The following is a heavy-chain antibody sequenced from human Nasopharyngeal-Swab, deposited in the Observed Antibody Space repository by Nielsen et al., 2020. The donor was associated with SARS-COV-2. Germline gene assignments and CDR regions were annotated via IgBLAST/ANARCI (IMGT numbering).Heavy chain of an antibody. CDR3: ASRRYYYGSGSYSLDY. V-gene: IGHV4-39*07. J-gene: IGHJ4*02. Sequence: WIRQPPGKGPEWIGSIYYSGSTYYNPSLKSRVTISVDTSKNQFSLKLSSVTAADTAVYYCASRRYYYGSGSYSLDYWGQGTLVTVSS. D-gene: IGHD3-10*01. CDR2: IYYSGST.